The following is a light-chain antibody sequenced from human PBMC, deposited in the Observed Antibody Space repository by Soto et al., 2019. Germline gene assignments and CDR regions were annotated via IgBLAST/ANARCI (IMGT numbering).Light chain of an antibody. J-gene: IGKJ3*01. Sequence: EIVLTQSPGTLSLSPGERATLSCRASQSVSSSYLAWYQQKPGQAPRLLIYGASSRATGIPGRFSGSGSGTDFTLTISRLEPEAFAVYYCQQYGRSPFTFGPGTKVDI. V-gene: IGKV3-20*01. CDR3: QQYGRSPFT. CDR1: QSVSSSY. CDR2: GAS.